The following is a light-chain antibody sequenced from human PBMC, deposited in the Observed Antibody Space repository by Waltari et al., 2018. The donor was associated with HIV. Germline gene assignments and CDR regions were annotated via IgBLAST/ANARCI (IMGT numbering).Light chain of an antibody. CDR2: WAS. V-gene: IGKV4-1*01. J-gene: IGKJ1*01. Sequence: DIVMTQSPGSLAGSLGERATINCKSSQSVLYSSNNKNYLAWYQPKPGQLPKLLIYWASTRESGVPDRFSGSGSGTDFTLTISSLQAEDVAVYYCQQYYSTPWTFGQGTKVEIK. CDR1: QSVLYSSNNKNY. CDR3: QQYYSTPWT.